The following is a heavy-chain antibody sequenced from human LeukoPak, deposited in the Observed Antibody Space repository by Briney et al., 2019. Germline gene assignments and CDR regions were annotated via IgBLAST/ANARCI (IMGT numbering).Heavy chain of an antibody. Sequence: GSLRLSCAASGFTFSGSAMHWVRQASGKGLEWVGRIRSKANSYATAYAASVKGRFTISRDDSKNTAYLQMNSLKTEDTAVYYCTRHVGATFDTHGYWGQGTLVTVSS. D-gene: IGHD1-26*01. V-gene: IGHV3-73*01. CDR2: IRSKANSYAT. J-gene: IGHJ4*02. CDR3: TRHVGATFDTHGY. CDR1: GFTFSGSA.